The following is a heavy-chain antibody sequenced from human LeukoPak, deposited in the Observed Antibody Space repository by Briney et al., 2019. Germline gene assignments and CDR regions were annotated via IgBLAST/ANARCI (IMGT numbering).Heavy chain of an antibody. V-gene: IGHV1-2*02. D-gene: IGHD3-3*01. CDR2: INPNSGGT. CDR3: ARGQAPYYDFWSGRHFDY. Sequence: ASVKVSCKASGYTFTSYYMHWVRQAPGQGLEWMGWINPNSGGTNYAQKFQGRVTMTRDTSISTAYMELSRLRSDDTAVYYCARGQAPYYDFWSGRHFDYWGQGTLVTVSS. J-gene: IGHJ4*02. CDR1: GYTFTSYY.